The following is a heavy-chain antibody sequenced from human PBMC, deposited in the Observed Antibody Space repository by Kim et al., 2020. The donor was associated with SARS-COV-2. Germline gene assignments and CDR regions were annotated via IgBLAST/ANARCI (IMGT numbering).Heavy chain of an antibody. Sequence: GGSLRLSCAATGFTFSNHAMSWVRQAPGKGLEWVSGIMGNGGSTFYADSVKGRFTISRDNSKSTLYLQMNSLRAEDTAVYYCAKDHTIVGVNYFDYWGQGILVTVSS. CDR2: IMGNGGST. CDR3: AKDHTIVGVNYFDY. D-gene: IGHD3-3*01. J-gene: IGHJ4*02. V-gene: IGHV3-23*01. CDR1: GFTFSNHA.